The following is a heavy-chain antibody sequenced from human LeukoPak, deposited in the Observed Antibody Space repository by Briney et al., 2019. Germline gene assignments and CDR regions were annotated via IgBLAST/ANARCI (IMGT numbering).Heavy chain of an antibody. J-gene: IGHJ3*02. V-gene: IGHV3-33*01. CDR3: ARDVPAYYYDSSGYSDAFDI. CDR2: IWYDGSNK. Sequence: GGSLRLSCAASGFTFSSYGMHWVRQAPGKGLEWVAVIWYDGSNKYYADSVKGRFTISRDNSKNTLYLQMNSLRAEDTAVYYCARDVPAYYYDSSGYSDAFDIWGQGTMVTVSS. D-gene: IGHD3-22*01. CDR1: GFTFSSYG.